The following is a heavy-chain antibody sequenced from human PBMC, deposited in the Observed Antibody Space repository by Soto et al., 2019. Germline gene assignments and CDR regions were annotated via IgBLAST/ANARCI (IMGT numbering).Heavy chain of an antibody. J-gene: IGHJ4*02. D-gene: IGHD2-2*01. CDR1: GFTFSSYW. Sequence: EVQLVESGGGLVQPGGSLRLSCAASGFTFSSYWMSWVRQAPGKGLEWVANIKQDGSEKYYVDSVKGRFTISRDNAKNSLYLQMNSLRAEDTAVYYCARGRGCSTGRHNFDYWGQGTLVTVSS. CDR3: ARGRGCSTGRHNFDY. V-gene: IGHV3-7*01. CDR2: IKQDGSEK.